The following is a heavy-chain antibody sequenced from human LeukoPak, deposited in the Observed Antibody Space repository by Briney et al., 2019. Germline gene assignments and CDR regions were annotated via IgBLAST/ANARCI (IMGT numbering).Heavy chain of an antibody. D-gene: IGHD1-14*01. V-gene: IGHV3-53*01. CDR3: AKDHNTQDFDY. CDR1: GFTVSSNY. Sequence: GGSLRLSCAASGFTVSSNYMSWVRQAPGKGLEWVSVIYSGGSTYYADSVKGRFTISRDNSKNTLYLQMNSLRAEDTAVYYCAKDHNTQDFDYWGQGTLVPVSS. J-gene: IGHJ4*02. CDR2: IYSGGST.